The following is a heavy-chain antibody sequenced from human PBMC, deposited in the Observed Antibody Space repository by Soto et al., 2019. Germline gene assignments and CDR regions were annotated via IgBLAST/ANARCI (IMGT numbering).Heavy chain of an antibody. D-gene: IGHD2-8*01. J-gene: IGHJ5*02. V-gene: IGHV1-18*01. Sequence: ASVKVSCKASGYTFTSYGISWVRQAPGQGLEWMGWISAYNGNTNYAQKLQGSVTMTTDTSTSTAYMELRSLRSDDKAVYYCARTVDYCTRGVCYTNWFDPWGQGTLVTVAS. CDR1: GYTFTSYG. CDR3: ARTVDYCTRGVCYTNWFDP. CDR2: ISAYNGNT.